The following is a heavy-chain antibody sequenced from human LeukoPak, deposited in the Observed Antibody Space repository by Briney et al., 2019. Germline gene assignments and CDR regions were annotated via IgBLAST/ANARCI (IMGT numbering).Heavy chain of an antibody. CDR3: ARDRDSSGWYEGFDY. CDR1: A. V-gene: IGHV3-30-3*01. D-gene: IGHD6-19*01. Sequence: AMHWVRQAPDKXLEWVAVISYDGSNKYYADSVKGRFTISRDNSKNTLYLQMNSLRADDTAVYYCARDRDSSGWYEGFDYWGQGTLVTVSS. CDR2: ISYDGSNK. J-gene: IGHJ4*02.